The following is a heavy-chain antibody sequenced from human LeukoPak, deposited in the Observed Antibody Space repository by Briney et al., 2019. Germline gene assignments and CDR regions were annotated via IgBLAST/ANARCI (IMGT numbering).Heavy chain of an antibody. CDR1: GFTFSSYA. CDR3: AKGDGSIAARPGYFDY. Sequence: PGGSLRLSCAASGFTFSSYAMSWVRQAPGKGLEWVSAISGSGGSTYYADSVKGRFTISRDNSKNTLYLQMNSLRAEDTAVYYCAKGDGSIAARPGYFDYWGQGTLVTVSS. J-gene: IGHJ4*02. V-gene: IGHV3-23*01. D-gene: IGHD6-6*01. CDR2: ISGSGGST.